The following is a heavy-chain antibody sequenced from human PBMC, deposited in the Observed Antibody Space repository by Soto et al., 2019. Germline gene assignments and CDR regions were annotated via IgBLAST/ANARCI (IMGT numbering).Heavy chain of an antibody. CDR2: INPSGGST. CDR1: GCTFTGYY. J-gene: IGHJ6*02. D-gene: IGHD2-15*01. Sequence: ASVKVSCRASGCTFTGYYMHWVRQAPGKGLEWMGIINPSGGSTSYAQKFQGRVTMTRDTSTSTVYMELSSLRSEDTAVYYCARDAVVAATGGMDVWGQGTTVTVSS. CDR3: ARDAVVAATGGMDV. V-gene: IGHV1-46*01.